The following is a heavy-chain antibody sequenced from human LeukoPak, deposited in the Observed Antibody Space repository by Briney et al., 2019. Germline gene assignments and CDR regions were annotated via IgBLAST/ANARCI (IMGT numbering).Heavy chain of an antibody. Sequence: PGGSLRLSCAASGFIFSSYGMHWVRQAPGKGLEWVAFIRYDGSNKYYTDSVKGRFTISRDNSKNTLYLQVNSLRAEDTAVYYCAKAHGGNNLAYFDYWGQGTLVTVSS. J-gene: IGHJ4*02. CDR1: GFIFSSYG. CDR3: AKAHGGNNLAYFDY. CDR2: IRYDGSNK. D-gene: IGHD4-23*01. V-gene: IGHV3-30*02.